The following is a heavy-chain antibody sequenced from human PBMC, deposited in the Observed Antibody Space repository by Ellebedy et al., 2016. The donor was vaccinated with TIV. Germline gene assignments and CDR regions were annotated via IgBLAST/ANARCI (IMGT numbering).Heavy chain of an antibody. CDR2: VSGSGATS. Sequence: GGSLRLXCVASGFSFSSYAMSWVRLAPGKGLEWVSGVSGSGATSYYADSVKGRFSISRDSSKNTLFLQMNNLTADDTAVYYCATGSPYASGNSRVCWFDPWGQGTPVTVSS. CDR1: GFSFSSYA. J-gene: IGHJ5*02. CDR3: ATGSPYASGNSRVCWFDP. V-gene: IGHV3-23*01. D-gene: IGHD3-10*01.